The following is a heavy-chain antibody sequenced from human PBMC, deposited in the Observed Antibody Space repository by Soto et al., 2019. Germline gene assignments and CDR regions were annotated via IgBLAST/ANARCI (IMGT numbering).Heavy chain of an antibody. D-gene: IGHD3-3*01. CDR2: ISYDGSNK. CDR3: ARGFLEWLRHFDN. V-gene: IGHV3-30*03. CDR1: GVTFYIYV. J-gene: IGHJ4*02. Sequence: SPELSCAASGVTFYIYVMHWARQAPGKGLEWVAVISYDGSNKYYADSVKGRFTISRDNSKNTLYLQMNSLRAEDTAVYYCARGFLEWLRHFDNWGQGTLVNVSS.